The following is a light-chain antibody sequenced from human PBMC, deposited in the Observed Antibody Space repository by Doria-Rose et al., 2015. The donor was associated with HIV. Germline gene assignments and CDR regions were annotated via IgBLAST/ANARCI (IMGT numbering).Light chain of an antibody. J-gene: IGLJ3*02. CDR1: SSNIGSNT. CDR3: AAWDGSLNGWV. Sequence: QSVVTQPPSASGTPGQRVTISCSGSSSNIGSNTVNWYQQLPGTAPKLLIYRNNQRPSGVPDRLSGSKSGTSASPAISGLQAEDEADYYCAAWDGSLNGWVFGGGTKLTVL. CDR2: RNN. V-gene: IGLV1-44*01.